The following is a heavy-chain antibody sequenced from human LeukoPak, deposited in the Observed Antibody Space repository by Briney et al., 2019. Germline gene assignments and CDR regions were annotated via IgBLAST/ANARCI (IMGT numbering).Heavy chain of an antibody. D-gene: IGHD5-12*01. V-gene: IGHV1-69*02. Sequence: ASVKVSCKASGGTFSSYTISWVRQAPGQGLEWMGRIIPILGIANYAQKFQGRVMITADKSTSTAYMELSSLRSEDTAVYYCARTGDSGYDIYYFDYWGQGTLVTVSS. CDR3: ARTGDSGYDIYYFDY. CDR1: GGTFSSYT. J-gene: IGHJ4*02. CDR2: IIPILGIA.